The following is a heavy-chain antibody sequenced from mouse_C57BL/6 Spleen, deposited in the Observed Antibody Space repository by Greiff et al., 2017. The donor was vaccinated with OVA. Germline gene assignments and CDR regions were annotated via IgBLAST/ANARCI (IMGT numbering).Heavy chain of an antibody. V-gene: IGHV1-64*01. CDR2: IHPNSGST. D-gene: IGHD1-3*01. J-gene: IGHJ2*01. Sequence: QVQLQQPGAELVKPGASVKLSCTASGYTFTSYWMHWVKQRPGQGLEWIGMIHPNSGSTNYNEKFKSKATLTVDKSSSTAYMQRSSLTSEDSAVYYCASQTSQLAPIDYWGQGTTLTVSS. CDR3: ASQTSQLAPIDY. CDR1: GYTFTSYW.